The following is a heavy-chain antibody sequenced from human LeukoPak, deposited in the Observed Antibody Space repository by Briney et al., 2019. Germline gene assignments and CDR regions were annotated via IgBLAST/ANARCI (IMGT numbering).Heavy chain of an antibody. Sequence: ASVKVSCKSSGGTFSSYAITWVRQVPGQGLEWMGGIIPIFGTANYAQKFQGRVTITADESTSTAYMELSSLRSEDTAVYYCARVRFCSSSSCQDDNWFDPWGQGTLVSVSS. CDR3: ARVRFCSSSSCQDDNWFDP. D-gene: IGHD2-2*01. CDR1: GGTFSSYA. J-gene: IGHJ5*02. CDR2: IIPIFGTA. V-gene: IGHV1-69*13.